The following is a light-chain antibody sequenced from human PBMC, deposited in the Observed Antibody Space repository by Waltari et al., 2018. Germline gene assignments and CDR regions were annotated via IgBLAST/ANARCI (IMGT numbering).Light chain of an antibody. CDR3: QSFDSSLDGYV. CDR2: ANN. Sequence: QSVLTQPPSVSGTPGPRVTISCTGSSSNIGPYYHVHWYQHLPGTAPKVLIYANNNRPSGVPDRFSGSKSGASASLAITGLQAEDEADYYCQSFDSSLDGYVFGTGTKVTVL. CDR1: SSNIGPYYH. J-gene: IGLJ1*01. V-gene: IGLV1-40*01.